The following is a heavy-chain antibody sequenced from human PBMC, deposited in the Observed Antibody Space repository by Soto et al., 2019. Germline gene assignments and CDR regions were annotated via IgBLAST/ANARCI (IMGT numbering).Heavy chain of an antibody. CDR2: INSDGSNT. CDR1: GFTLRGYW. Sequence: GGSLRLSCAASGFTLRGYWMHWVRQAPGKGLVWVSRINSDGSNTGCADSVKGRFTVSRDNAKNTLNLQMSSLRAEDTAIYFCARASCGGDCYSGIDYWGQGTLVTVSS. CDR3: ARASCGGDCYSGIDY. V-gene: IGHV3-74*01. J-gene: IGHJ4*02. D-gene: IGHD2-21*02.